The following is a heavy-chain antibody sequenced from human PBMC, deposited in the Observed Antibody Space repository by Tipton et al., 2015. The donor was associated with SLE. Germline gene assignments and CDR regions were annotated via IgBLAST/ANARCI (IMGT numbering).Heavy chain of an antibody. CDR2: INHSGST. J-gene: IGHJ6*02. D-gene: IGHD1-7*01. V-gene: IGHV4-34*01. CDR1: GGSSSGYY. CDR3: ARRRRWGELEIPYYYHGVDV. Sequence: TLSLTCAVYGGSSSGYYWSWIRQPPGKGLEWIGEINHSGSTSYNSSLKSRVTISVDTSKNQFSLRLSSVTAADTAVYYCARRRRWGELEIPYYYHGVDVWGQGTTVTVS.